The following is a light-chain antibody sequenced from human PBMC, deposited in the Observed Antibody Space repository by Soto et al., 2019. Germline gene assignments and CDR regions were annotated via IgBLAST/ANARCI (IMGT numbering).Light chain of an antibody. J-gene: IGKJ2*01. V-gene: IGKV1-39*01. CDR1: QSIRTY. CDR3: QQTYSTLGT. CDR2: AAS. Sequence: DIQMTQSPSSLSASIGDRVTITCRASQSIRTYLNWYQQKPGKAPTLLIYAASRLQSGVPSRFSGSGSGTDFTRTISSLQPEDFATYHCQQTYSTLGTFGQGTKLEIK.